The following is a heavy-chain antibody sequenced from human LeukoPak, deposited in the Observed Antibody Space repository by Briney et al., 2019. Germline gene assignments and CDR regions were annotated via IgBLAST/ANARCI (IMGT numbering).Heavy chain of an antibody. CDR1: GYTLTELS. CDR2: FDPEDGET. J-gene: IGHJ4*02. Sequence: ASVTVSCKVSGYTLTELSMHWVRQAPGKGLEWMRGFDPEDGETIYAQKFQGRVTMTEDTSTDTAYMELSSLRSEDTAVYYCATGMGPDYYDSSGDGGYWGQGTLVTVSS. D-gene: IGHD3-22*01. V-gene: IGHV1-24*01. CDR3: ATGMGPDYYDSSGDGGY.